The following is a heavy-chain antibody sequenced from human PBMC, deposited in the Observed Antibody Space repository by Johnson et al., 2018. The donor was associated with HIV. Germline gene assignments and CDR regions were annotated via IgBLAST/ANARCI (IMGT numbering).Heavy chain of an antibody. CDR2: IKQDGSEQ. D-gene: IGHD5-12*01. Sequence: MQLVESGGGLVQPGGSLRVSCVTSGFTFTNYWMSWVRQAPGKGLEWVANIKQDGSEQHDMESVKGRFTVSSDNAKNSLDLQMSSLGPEDTAVYYCSRHSPRGYIGYDAFDIWGQGTVVTVSS. V-gene: IGHV3-7*05. CDR1: GFTFTNYW. CDR3: SRHSPRGYIGYDAFDI. J-gene: IGHJ3*02.